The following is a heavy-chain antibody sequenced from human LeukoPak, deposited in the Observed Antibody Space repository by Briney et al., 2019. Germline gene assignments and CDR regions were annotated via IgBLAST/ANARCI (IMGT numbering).Heavy chain of an antibody. Sequence: SETLSLTCTVSAYSISSGYYWGWIRQPPGKGLEWIGSIYHSGSTYYNPSLKSRVTISVDTSKNQFSLKLSSVTAADTAVYYCARSRSGSYFTFDYWGQGTLVTVSS. D-gene: IGHD1-26*01. J-gene: IGHJ4*02. CDR1: AYSISSGYY. CDR3: ARSRSGSYFTFDY. V-gene: IGHV4-38-2*02. CDR2: IYHSGST.